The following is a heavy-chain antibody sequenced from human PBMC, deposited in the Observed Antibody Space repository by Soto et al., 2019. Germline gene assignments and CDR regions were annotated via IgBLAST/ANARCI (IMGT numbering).Heavy chain of an antibody. D-gene: IGHD3-22*01. J-gene: IGHJ4*02. Sequence: RRLSCAASGFTFSGYSMHWVRQSPGKGLEWLALISYDGSNKYYADSVKGRFTISRDNSKNTLYLQMNSLRAEDTAVYYCTRGAYYDSGGYYLGCLDYWGQGTLVTVSS. CDR3: TRGAYYDSGGYYLGCLDY. V-gene: IGHV3-30-3*01. CDR1: GFTFSGYS. CDR2: ISYDGSNK.